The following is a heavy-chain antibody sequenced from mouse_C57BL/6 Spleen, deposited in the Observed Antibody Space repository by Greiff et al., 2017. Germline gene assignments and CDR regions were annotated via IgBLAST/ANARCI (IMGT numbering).Heavy chain of an antibody. CDR1: GYAFSSSW. J-gene: IGHJ3*01. D-gene: IGHD1-1*01. CDR3: ARWDYYGSPFAY. V-gene: IGHV1-82*01. Sequence: VQLQQSGPELVKPGASVKISCKASGYAFSSSWMNWVKQRPGKGLEWIGRIYPGDGDTYYNGKFKGKATLTADKSSSTAYMQLSSLTSEDSAVYFCARWDYYGSPFAYWGQGTLVTVSA. CDR2: IYPGDGDT.